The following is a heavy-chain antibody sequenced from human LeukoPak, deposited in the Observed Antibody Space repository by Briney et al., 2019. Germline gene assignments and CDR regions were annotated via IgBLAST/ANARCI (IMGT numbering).Heavy chain of an antibody. J-gene: IGHJ4*02. CDR1: GGSISSSSYY. D-gene: IGHD3-10*01. Sequence: SETLSLTCTVSGGSISSSSYYWGWIRQPPGKGLEWIGSIYYSGSTYYNPSLKSRVTVSVDTSKNQFSLKLSSVTAADTAVYYCARGRGRQRDFDYWGQGTLVTVSS. CDR2: IYYSGST. V-gene: IGHV4-39*01. CDR3: ARGRGRQRDFDY.